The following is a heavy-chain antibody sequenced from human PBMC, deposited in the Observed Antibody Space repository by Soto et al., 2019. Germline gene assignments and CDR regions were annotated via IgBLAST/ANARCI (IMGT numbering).Heavy chain of an antibody. V-gene: IGHV1-18*01. CDR1: GYTFTSYG. J-gene: IGHJ6*02. CDR3: ARDRGVTIFGVVIRMDV. D-gene: IGHD3-3*01. Sequence: ASVKVSCKASGYTFTSYGISWVRQAPGQGLEWMGGISAYNGNTNYAQKLQGRVTMTTDTSTSTAYMELRSLRSDDTALYYCARDRGVTIFGVVIRMDVWGQGTTVTVSS. CDR2: ISAYNGNT.